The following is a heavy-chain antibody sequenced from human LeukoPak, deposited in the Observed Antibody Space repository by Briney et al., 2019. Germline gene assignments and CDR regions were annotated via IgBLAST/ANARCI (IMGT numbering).Heavy chain of an antibody. CDR1: GGSFSGYY. CDR3: ARHRINYYDSSGYDY. CDR2: INHSGST. D-gene: IGHD3-22*01. Sequence: SETLSLTCAVYGGSFSGYYWSWIRQPPGKGLEWIGEINHSGSTNYNPSLKSRVTISVDTSKNQFSLKLSSVTAADTAVYYCARHRINYYDSSGYDYWGQGTLVTVSS. V-gene: IGHV4-34*01. J-gene: IGHJ4*02.